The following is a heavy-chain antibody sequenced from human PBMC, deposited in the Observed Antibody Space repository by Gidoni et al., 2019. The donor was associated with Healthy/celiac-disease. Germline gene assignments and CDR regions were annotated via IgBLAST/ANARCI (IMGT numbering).Heavy chain of an antibody. Sequence: QVQLVESGGGVVQPGRSLRLSCAASGFTFSSYAMHWVRQAPGKGLEWVAVISYDGSNKYYADSVKGRFTISRDNSKNTLYLQMNSLRAEDTAVYYCARESVNYYDSSGYYYPSFDYWGQGTLVTVSS. V-gene: IGHV3-30-3*01. CDR3: ARESVNYYDSSGYYYPSFDY. J-gene: IGHJ4*02. CDR2: ISYDGSNK. CDR1: GFTFSSYA. D-gene: IGHD3-22*01.